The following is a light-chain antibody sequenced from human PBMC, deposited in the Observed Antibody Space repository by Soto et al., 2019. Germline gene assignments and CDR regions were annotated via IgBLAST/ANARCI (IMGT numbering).Light chain of an antibody. CDR3: AAWDDSLSVV. J-gene: IGLJ1*01. CDR2: RNN. Sequence: SVLTQPPSVSGTPGQRVTISCSGSSSNIGSNYVYWYQQLPGTAPKLLIYRNNQRPSGVPDRFSGSKSGTSASLAISGLRSEDEADYYCAAWDDSLSVVFGTGTKVTV. CDR1: SSNIGSNY. V-gene: IGLV1-47*01.